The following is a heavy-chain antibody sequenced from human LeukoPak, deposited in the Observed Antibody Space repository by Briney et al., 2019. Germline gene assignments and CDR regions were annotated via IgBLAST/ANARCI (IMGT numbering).Heavy chain of an antibody. CDR1: GGSISSGGYY. J-gene: IGHJ4*02. Sequence: SETLSLTCTVSGGSISSGGYYWSWIRQPPGKGLEWIGYIYHSGSTYYNPSLKSRVTISVDRSKNQFSLKLSSVTAADTAVYYCARDRLVDYYDSSGYYDYWGQGTLVTVSS. D-gene: IGHD3-22*01. CDR3: ARDRLVDYYDSSGYYDY. CDR2: IYHSGST. V-gene: IGHV4-30-2*01.